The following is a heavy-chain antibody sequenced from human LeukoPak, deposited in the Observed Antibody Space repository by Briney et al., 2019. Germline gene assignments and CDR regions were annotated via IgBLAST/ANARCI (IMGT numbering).Heavy chain of an antibody. CDR3: ARDRSDAFDI. Sequence: PVKVSCKASGGTFSSYAISWVRQAPGQGLEWMGGIIPIFGTANYAQKFQGRVTITADESTSTAYMELSSLRSEDTAVYYCARDRSDAFDIWGQGTMVTVSS. V-gene: IGHV1-69*13. CDR2: IIPIFGTA. CDR1: GGTFSSYA. J-gene: IGHJ3*02.